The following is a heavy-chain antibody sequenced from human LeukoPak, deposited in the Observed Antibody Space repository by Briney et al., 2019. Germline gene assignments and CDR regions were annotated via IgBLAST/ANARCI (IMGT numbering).Heavy chain of an antibody. V-gene: IGHV3-9*01. J-gene: IGHJ4*02. Sequence: GGSLRLSCAASGFELANYAMHWVQQAPGKGLQWVSGINWSSKMVAYAASVKGRFTISRDNAKNSLYLQMNSLTSEDTAFYFCTKGSPERASVDFEFWGQGTLVTVSS. CDR3: TKGSPERASVDFEF. CDR1: GFELANYA. CDR2: INWSSKMV.